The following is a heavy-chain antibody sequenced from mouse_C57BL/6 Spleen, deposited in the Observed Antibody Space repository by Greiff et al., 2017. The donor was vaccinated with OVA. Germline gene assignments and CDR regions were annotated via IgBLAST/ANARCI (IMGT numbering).Heavy chain of an antibody. CDR1: GYTFTSYW. D-gene: IGHD2-1*01. Sequence: VQLQQPGAELVRPGSSVKLSCKASGYTFTSYWMHWVKQRPIQGLEWIGNIDPSDSDTHYNQKFKDKATLTVDKSSTTAYMQLSSLTSEDSAVYCGARRGNADWFAYWGQGTLVTVSA. J-gene: IGHJ3*01. CDR3: ARRGNADWFAY. V-gene: IGHV1-52*01. CDR2: IDPSDSDT.